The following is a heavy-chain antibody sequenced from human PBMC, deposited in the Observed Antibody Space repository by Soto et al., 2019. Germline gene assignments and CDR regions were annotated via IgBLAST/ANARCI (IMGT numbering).Heavy chain of an antibody. Sequence: GASVKVSCKASGGTFSSYAISWVRQAPGQGLEWMGGIIPIFGTANYAQKFQGRVTITADESTSTAYMELSSLRSEDTAVYYCASLIQREGYSGYDFSYWGQGTLVTVSS. CDR3: ASLIQREGYSGYDFSY. V-gene: IGHV1-69*13. D-gene: IGHD5-12*01. CDR1: GGTFSSYA. CDR2: IIPIFGTA. J-gene: IGHJ4*02.